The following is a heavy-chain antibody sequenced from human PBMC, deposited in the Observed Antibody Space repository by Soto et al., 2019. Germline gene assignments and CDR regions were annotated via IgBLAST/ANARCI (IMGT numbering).Heavy chain of an antibody. V-gene: IGHV4-59*12. CDR3: ARAPIKNDILTGYYFDY. J-gene: IGHJ4*02. CDR1: GGSISSYY. CDR2: INHSGST. D-gene: IGHD3-9*01. Sequence: SETLSLTCTVSGGSISSYYWSWIRQPPGKGLEWIGDINHSGSTNYNPSLKSRVTISVDTSKNQFSLKLSSVTAADTAVYYCARAPIKNDILTGYYFDYWGQGTLVTVSS.